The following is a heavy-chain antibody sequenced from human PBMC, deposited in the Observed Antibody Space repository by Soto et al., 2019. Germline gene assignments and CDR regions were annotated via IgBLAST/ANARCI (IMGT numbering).Heavy chain of an antibody. CDR3: ARQGSKYGPNFDL. V-gene: IGHV5-51*01. J-gene: IGHJ4*02. D-gene: IGHD3-10*01. Sequence: EVQLVQSGAEVKKPGESLKISCKGSGYSFTTYWIGWVRQMPGKGLEWMGIIYPYDSDTSYSPSFQGQGTFSADESITPAYLQWTSLKASDTAMYYCARQGSKYGPNFDLWGQGTLVTVSP. CDR1: GYSFTTYW. CDR2: IYPYDSDT.